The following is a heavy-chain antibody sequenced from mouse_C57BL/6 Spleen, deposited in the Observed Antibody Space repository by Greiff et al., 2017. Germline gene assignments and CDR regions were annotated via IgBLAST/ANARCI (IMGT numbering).Heavy chain of an antibody. V-gene: IGHV1-69*01. CDR3: ARSATGKVCAY. J-gene: IGHJ3*01. CDR2: IDPSDSYT. CDR1: GYTFTSYW. D-gene: IGHD4-1*02. Sequence: QVQLQQPGAELVMPGASVKLSCKASGYTFTSYWMHWVQQRPGPGLEWIGEIDPSDSYTNYNQKFKGKSTLTVDNSSSTAYMQLSSLASEDSAVDYCARSATGKVCAYWGQGTLGTVSA.